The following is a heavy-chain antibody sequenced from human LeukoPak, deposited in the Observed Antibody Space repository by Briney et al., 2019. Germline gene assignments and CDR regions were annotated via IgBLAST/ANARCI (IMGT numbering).Heavy chain of an antibody. V-gene: IGHV4-34*01. D-gene: IGHD1/OR15-1a*01. CDR2: INHSGST. J-gene: IGHJ4*02. Sequence: PSETLSLTCAVYGGSFSSYYWSWIRQPPGKGLEWIGEINHSGSTNYNPSLKSRVTISLHTSKNQFSLNLSSVTAADTAVYYCARDRHWTNDWVFDYWGQGTLVTVSS. CDR1: GGSFSSYY. CDR3: ARDRHWTNDWVFDY.